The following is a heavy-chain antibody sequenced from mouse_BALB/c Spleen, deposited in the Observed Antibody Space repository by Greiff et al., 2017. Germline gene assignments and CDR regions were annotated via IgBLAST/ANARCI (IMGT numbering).Heavy chain of an antibody. CDR3: ARDGYPYYAMDY. Sequence: EVQRVESGGGLVKPGGSLKLSCAASGFTFSSYAMSWVRQTPEKRLEWVASISSGGSTYYPDSVKGRFTISRDNARNILYLQMSSLRSEDTAMYYCARDGYPYYAMDYWGQGTSVTVSS. D-gene: IGHD2-2*01. CDR2: ISSGGST. V-gene: IGHV5-6-5*01. CDR1: GFTFSSYA. J-gene: IGHJ4*01.